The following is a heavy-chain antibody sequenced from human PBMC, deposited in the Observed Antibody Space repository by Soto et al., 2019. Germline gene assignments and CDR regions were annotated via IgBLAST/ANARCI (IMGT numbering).Heavy chain of an antibody. V-gene: IGHV4-31*03. J-gene: IGHJ5*02. CDR3: ATYNWNDRRLDP. Sequence: SETLSLTCTVSGGSIRRDNYYWSWIRQHPGKGLEWIGYIYYSGSTSYNPSLKSRVTISVDTSKNQFSLKLNSVTVADTAVYYCATYNWNDRRLDPWGQGTLVTVSS. D-gene: IGHD1-20*01. CDR1: GGSIRRDNYY. CDR2: IYYSGST.